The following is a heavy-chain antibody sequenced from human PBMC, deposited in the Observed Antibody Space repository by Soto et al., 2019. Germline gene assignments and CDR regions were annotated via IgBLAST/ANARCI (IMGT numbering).Heavy chain of an antibody. D-gene: IGHD2-2*01. CDR2: IYPGDSDT. J-gene: IGHJ5*02. Sequence: GESLKISCTGSGYAFTSYWIAWVRQMPGKGLEWMGIIYPGDSDTRYSPSFQGQVTISADKSITTAYLQWSSLKASDTTMYYCARGYCTTTICDPWFDPWGQGTLVTVSS. CDR3: ARGYCTTTICDPWFDP. V-gene: IGHV5-51*01. CDR1: GYAFTSYW.